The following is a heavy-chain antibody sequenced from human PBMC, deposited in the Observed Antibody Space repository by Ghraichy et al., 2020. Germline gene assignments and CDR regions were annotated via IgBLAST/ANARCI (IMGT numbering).Heavy chain of an antibody. CDR3: AQDPWFYFDSSGSGFAH. CDR1: GFTFSDSA. Sequence: ESLNISCVGSGFTFSDSAMSWFRQAPGKGLEWVSAISGSGVNVHYVDSVKGRFTISRDNSKNVVHLQMNRLRTEDTAVYYCAQDPWFYFDSSGSGFAHWGQGTQITVSS. V-gene: IGHV3-23*01. J-gene: IGHJ4*02. CDR2: ISGSGVNV. D-gene: IGHD3-22*01.